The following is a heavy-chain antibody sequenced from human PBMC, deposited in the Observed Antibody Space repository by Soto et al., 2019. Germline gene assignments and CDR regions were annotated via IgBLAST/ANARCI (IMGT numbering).Heavy chain of an antibody. Sequence: NPSETLSLTCTVSGGSISSGDYYWSWIRQPPGKGLEWIGYIYYSGSTYYNPSLKSRVTISVDTSKNQFSLKLSSVTAADTAVYYCVAWDTAMDAYFDYWGQGTLVTV. V-gene: IGHV4-30-4*01. J-gene: IGHJ4*02. CDR1: GGSISSGDYY. CDR3: VAWDTAMDAYFDY. D-gene: IGHD5-18*01. CDR2: IYYSGST.